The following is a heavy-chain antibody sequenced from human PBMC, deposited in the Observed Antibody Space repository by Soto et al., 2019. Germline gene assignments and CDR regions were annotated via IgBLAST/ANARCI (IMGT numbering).Heavy chain of an antibody. CDR2: IYWDDDK. J-gene: IGHJ2*01. D-gene: IGHD3-22*01. CDR3: AHRPDYYDSSGYSAYFDL. CDR1: GFSLSNSGVG. V-gene: IGHV2-5*02. Sequence: QITLKESGPTLVKPTQTLTLTCTFSGFSLSNSGVGVGWIRQPPGKALEWLALIYWDDDKRYSPSLKSRLTITKDTSKNQVVLTMTNMYPVDTATYYCAHRPDYYDSSGYSAYFDLWGRGTLVTVSS.